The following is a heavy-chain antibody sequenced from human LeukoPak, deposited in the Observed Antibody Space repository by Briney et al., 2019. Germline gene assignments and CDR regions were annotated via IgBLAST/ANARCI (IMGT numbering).Heavy chain of an antibody. Sequence: PSETLSLTCTVSGGSISSSSYYWGWIRQPPGKGLEWIGSIYYSGSTYYNPSLKSRVTISVDTSKNQFSLKLSSVTAADTAVYYCARDRRSWYNWFDPWGQGTLVTVSS. CDR2: IYYSGST. CDR1: GGSISSSSYY. V-gene: IGHV4-39*02. J-gene: IGHJ5*02. CDR3: ARDRRSWYNWFDP. D-gene: IGHD6-13*01.